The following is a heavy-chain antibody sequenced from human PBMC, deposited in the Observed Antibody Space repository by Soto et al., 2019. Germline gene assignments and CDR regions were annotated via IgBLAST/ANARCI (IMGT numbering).Heavy chain of an antibody. D-gene: IGHD4-4*01. V-gene: IGHV1-2*02. J-gene: IGHJ4*02. CDR2: INPNGGTT. Sequence: ASVKVSCKASGYNFMSYYLHWVRQAPTQDLEWMGWINPNGGTTNSAQKFQGRLTMTRDTSITTAYMELSRLNSDDTAVYYCARTGMTTLPKVAYWCQGTQVTVSS. CDR3: ARTGMTTLPKVAY. CDR1: GYNFMSYY.